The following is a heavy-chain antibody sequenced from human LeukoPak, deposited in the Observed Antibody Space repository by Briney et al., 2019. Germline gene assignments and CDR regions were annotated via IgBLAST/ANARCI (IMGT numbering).Heavy chain of an antibody. CDR1: GGSISSSSYY. CDR3: ASLIGTSTRGYYFDY. Sequence: SSETLSLTCTVSGGSISSSSYYWGWIRQPPGKGPEWIGSIYYSGSTYYNPSLKSRVTISVDTSKNQFSLKLSSVSAADTAVYYCASLIGTSTRGYYFDYWGQGTLVTVSS. CDR2: IYYSGST. J-gene: IGHJ4*02. D-gene: IGHD2/OR15-2a*01. V-gene: IGHV4-39*01.